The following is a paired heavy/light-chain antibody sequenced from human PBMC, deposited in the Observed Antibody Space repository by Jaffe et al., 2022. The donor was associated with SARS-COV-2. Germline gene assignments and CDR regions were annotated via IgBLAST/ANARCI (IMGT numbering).Light chain of an antibody. CDR2: KNN. Sequence: SVLTQPPSASGTPGQRVTVSCSGSSSNIGSNIVNWYQQLPGAAPKLLIYKNNQRPSGVPDRFSGSKSGTSASLAISGLQSGDEAIYYCATWDNSWNGDVVFGGGTKLTVL. J-gene: IGLJ2*01. CDR1: SSNIGSNI. V-gene: IGLV1-44*01. CDR3: ATWDNSWNGDVV.
Heavy chain of an antibody. D-gene: IGHD3-22*01. CDR3: ARLVVSNTMISLGYFDY. J-gene: IGHJ4*02. V-gene: IGHV5-51*01. CDR1: GYRFDSYW. Sequence: EVQLVQSGAEVKKPGESLKISCKASGYRFDSYWIGWVRQMPGKGLEWMGIIYPGDSEVRYSPSFEDQVTISADRSTTTAYLHWSSLKASDSAMYYCARLVVSNTMISLGYFDYWGQGTLVTVSS. CDR2: IYPGDSEV.